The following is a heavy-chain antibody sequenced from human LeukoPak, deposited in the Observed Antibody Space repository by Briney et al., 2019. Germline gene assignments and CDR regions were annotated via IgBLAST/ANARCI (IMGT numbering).Heavy chain of an antibody. CDR3: ARSLDRYSSSLYYFDY. V-gene: IGHV4-39*07. Sequence: SETLSLTCTVSGGSISSSSYYWGWIRQPPGKGLEWIGSIYYSGSTYYNPSLKSRVTISVDTSKNQFSLKLSSVTAADTAVYYCARSLDRYSSSLYYFDYWGQGTLVTASS. D-gene: IGHD6-6*01. J-gene: IGHJ4*02. CDR2: IYYSGST. CDR1: GGSISSSSYY.